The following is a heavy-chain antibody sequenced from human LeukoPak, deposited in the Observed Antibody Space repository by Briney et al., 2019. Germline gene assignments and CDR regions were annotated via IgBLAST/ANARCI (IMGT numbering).Heavy chain of an antibody. V-gene: IGHV4-59*08. Sequence: SETLSLTCTVSGGSISSYYWSWIRQPPGKGLEWIGYIYYSGSTNYNPSLKSRVTISVYTSKNQFSLKLSSVTAADTAVYYCARGIRYFDWLPPFDYWGQGTLVTVSS. CDR3: ARGIRYFDWLPPFDY. CDR1: GGSISSYY. D-gene: IGHD3-9*01. J-gene: IGHJ4*02. CDR2: IYYSGST.